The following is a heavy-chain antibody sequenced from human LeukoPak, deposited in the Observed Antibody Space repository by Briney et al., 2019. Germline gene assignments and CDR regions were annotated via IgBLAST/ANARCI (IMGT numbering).Heavy chain of an antibody. CDR3: AKARRSGCSSTSCYPFDY. CDR1: GFTFSSYA. V-gene: IGHV3-23*01. Sequence: GGSLRLSCAASGFTFSSYAMTWVRQAPGKGLEWVSGISGSGGSAYYADSVKGRFTISRDNSKNTLHLQMNSLRAEDTAVYYCAKARRSGCSSTSCYPFDYWGQGTLVTVSS. J-gene: IGHJ4*02. D-gene: IGHD2-2*01. CDR2: ISGSGGSA.